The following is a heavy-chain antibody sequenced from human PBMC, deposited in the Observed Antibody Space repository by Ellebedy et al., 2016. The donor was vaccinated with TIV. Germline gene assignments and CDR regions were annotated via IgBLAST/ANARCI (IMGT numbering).Heavy chain of an antibody. D-gene: IGHD7-27*01. Sequence: AASVKVSCKASGFSFTGYYIHWVRQAPGQGLEWMGWINTNSGRTKYAQKFQDWVTITRDTSISTAYMDVTSLRTDDTAVYYCARKTGNRADFDIWGKGSMVAVSS. CDR2: INTNSGRT. CDR3: ARKTGNRADFDI. CDR1: GFSFTGYY. J-gene: IGHJ3*02. V-gene: IGHV1-2*04.